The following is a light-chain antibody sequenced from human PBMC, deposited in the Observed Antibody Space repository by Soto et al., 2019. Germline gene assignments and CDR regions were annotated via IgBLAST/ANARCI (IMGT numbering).Light chain of an antibody. CDR3: QEYET. Sequence: IVLTQSPGTLSLSPGERATLSCRASQSVGSNYLAWYQQKPGQAPRLLIYGASSRATGIPDRFSGSGSGTDFTLTISRLEPEDFGVYYCQEYETFGQGTKVEIK. V-gene: IGKV3-20*01. J-gene: IGKJ1*01. CDR2: GAS. CDR1: QSVGSNY.